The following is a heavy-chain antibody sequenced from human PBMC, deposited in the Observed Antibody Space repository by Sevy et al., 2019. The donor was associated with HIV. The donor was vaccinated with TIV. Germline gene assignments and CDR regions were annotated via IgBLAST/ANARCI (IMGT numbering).Heavy chain of an antibody. CDR2: LNPVYGTP. Sequence: ASVKVSCKTSGGTLRSHAVCWLRQAPGQGLEWMGRLNPVYGTPEYAQRFQGRLTITADESTATSYMELHSLRSDDTAVYFCASRKVGSGLSHRGQGTLVTVSS. CDR3: ASRKVGSGLSH. D-gene: IGHD3-3*01. J-gene: IGHJ4*02. CDR1: GGTLRSHA. V-gene: IGHV1-69*13.